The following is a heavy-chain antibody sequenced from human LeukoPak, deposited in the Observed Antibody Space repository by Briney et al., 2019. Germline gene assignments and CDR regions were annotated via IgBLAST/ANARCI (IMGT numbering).Heavy chain of an antibody. D-gene: IGHD3-9*01. Sequence: GGSLRLSCAASGFTFSSYSMNWVRQAPGKGLEWVSSISSSSSYIYYADSVKGRFTISRDNAKNSLYLQMNSLRAEDTAVYYCARDPTYYDILTGPDYWGQGTLVNVFS. CDR1: GFTFSSYS. V-gene: IGHV3-21*01. J-gene: IGHJ4*02. CDR3: ARDPTYYDILTGPDY. CDR2: ISSSSSYI.